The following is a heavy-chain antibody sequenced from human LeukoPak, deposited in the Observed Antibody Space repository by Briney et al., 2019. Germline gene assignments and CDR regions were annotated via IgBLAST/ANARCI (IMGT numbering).Heavy chain of an antibody. CDR3: ARDGGGLGTVNCGGDCYDYYYYGMDV. CDR1: GGSISSYY. D-gene: IGHD2-21*02. V-gene: IGHV4-4*07. J-gene: IGHJ6*02. CDR2: IYTSGST. Sequence: SETLSLTCTVSGGSISSYYWSWIRQPAGKGLEWIGRIYTSGSTNYNPSLKSRVTMSVDTSKNQFSLKLSSVTAADTAVYYCARDGGGLGTVNCGGDCYDYYYYGMDVWGQGTTVTVSS.